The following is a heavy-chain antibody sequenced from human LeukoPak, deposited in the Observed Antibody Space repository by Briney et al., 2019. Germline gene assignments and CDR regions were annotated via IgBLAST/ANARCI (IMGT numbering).Heavy chain of an antibody. Sequence: SETLSLTCAVSGGSISSYYWSWIRQPAGKGLEWIGRIYTSGSTDYNPSLKSRVTMSVDTSKNQFSLKLSSVTAADTAVYYCARGYSSGWYVYFDYWGQGTLVTVSS. D-gene: IGHD6-19*01. CDR1: GGSISSYY. V-gene: IGHV4-4*07. J-gene: IGHJ4*02. CDR2: IYTSGST. CDR3: ARGYSSGWYVYFDY.